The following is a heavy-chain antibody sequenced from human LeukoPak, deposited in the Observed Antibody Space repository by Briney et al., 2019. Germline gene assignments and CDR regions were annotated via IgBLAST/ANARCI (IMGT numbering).Heavy chain of an antibody. CDR1: GGSISSYY. D-gene: IGHD3-16*01. CDR2: IYYSGST. J-gene: IGHJ4*02. CDR3: ARSDYDYVWGYFDY. V-gene: IGHV4-59*01. Sequence: PSETLSLTCTVSGGSISSYYWSCIRQPPGKGLEWIGYIYYSGSTNYNPSLKSRVTISVDTSKNQFSLKLSSVTAADTAVYYCARSDYDYVWGYFDYWGQGTLVTVSS.